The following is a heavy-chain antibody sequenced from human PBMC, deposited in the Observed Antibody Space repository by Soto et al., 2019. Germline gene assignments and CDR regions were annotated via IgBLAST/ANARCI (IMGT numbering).Heavy chain of an antibody. CDR2: ISGSGGRT. J-gene: IGHJ4*02. V-gene: IGHV3-23*01. CDR1: GFTFSSYA. CDR3: ARADYSSSSQKDY. D-gene: IGHD6-6*01. Sequence: GGSLRLSCAASGFTFSSYAMSWVRQVPGKGLEWVSAISGSGGRTYYADSVKGRFTISRDTSENTLYLQMNSLRAEDTAVYYCARADYSSSSQKDYWGQGTLVTVSS.